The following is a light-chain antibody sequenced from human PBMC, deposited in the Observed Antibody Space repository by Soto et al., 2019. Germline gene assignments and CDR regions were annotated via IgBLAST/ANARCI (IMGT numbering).Light chain of an antibody. Sequence: EIVMTQSPATLSVSPGERATLSCRASQSVRSNLAWYQQKPGQPPTLLIYDASTRATGIPARFSGSGSGTEFTLTIRSLQSEDFAVYYCQQYNDWPPWTFGQGTKVEIK. CDR1: QSVRSN. V-gene: IGKV3-15*01. CDR3: QQYNDWPPWT. CDR2: DAS. J-gene: IGKJ1*01.